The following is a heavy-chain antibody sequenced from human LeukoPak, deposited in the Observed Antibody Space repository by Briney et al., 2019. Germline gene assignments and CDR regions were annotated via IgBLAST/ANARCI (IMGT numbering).Heavy chain of an antibody. CDR1: GGSISSGDYY. CDR2: IYHSGST. J-gene: IGHJ4*02. Sequence: PSQTLSLTCTVSGGSISSGDYYWSWIRQPPGKGLEWIGYIYHSGSTCYNPSLKSRVTISVDTSKNQFSLKLSSVTAADTAVYYCARPYYDSSGYYYFDYWGQGTLVTVSS. CDR3: ARPYYDSSGYYYFDY. D-gene: IGHD3-22*01. V-gene: IGHV4-30-4*01.